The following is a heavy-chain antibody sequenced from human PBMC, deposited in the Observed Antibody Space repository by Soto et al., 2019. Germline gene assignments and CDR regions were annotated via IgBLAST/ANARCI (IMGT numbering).Heavy chain of an antibody. CDR1: GFTFGNYA. D-gene: IGHD2-15*01. Sequence: PGGSLRLSCTVSGFTFGNYAINWVRQAPGKGLEWVGLIRNQTYSGTTEYAASMNGRFTISRDDSNSIAYLQMNSLKTEDSAVNYCTRAESPAVAYFFDYSAQGTLVNVSS. CDR3: TRAESPAVAYFFDY. CDR2: IRNQTYSGTT. J-gene: IGHJ4*02. V-gene: IGHV3-49*04.